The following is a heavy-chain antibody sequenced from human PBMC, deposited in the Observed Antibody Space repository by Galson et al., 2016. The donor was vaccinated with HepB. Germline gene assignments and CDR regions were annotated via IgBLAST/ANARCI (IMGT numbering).Heavy chain of an antibody. D-gene: IGHD5-24*01. V-gene: IGHV3-23*01. CDR2: IGGIGENT. CDR3: AKDGLQFSGS. Sequence: SLRLSCAASGFTFSTHDMSWVRQAPGKGLEWVSAIGGIGENTHYADSVKGRFTISRDTSKNTLFLQMNNLRGEDTAVYYCAKDGLQFSGSWGQGAVVTVSS. CDR1: GFTFSTHD. J-gene: IGHJ4*02.